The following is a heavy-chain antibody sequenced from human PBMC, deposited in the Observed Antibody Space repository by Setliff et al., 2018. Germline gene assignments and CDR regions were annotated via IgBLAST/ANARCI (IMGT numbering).Heavy chain of an antibody. CDR2: IIPKFGAS. CDR1: GYTFTSYD. V-gene: IGHV1-69*06. J-gene: IGHJ4*02. CDR3: AKDNGGNPDCDY. Sequence: GASVKVSCKASGYTFTSYDINWVRQAPGQGLEWMGRIIPKFGASTYAQKFRGRVTIAADTSASTTYMALSSLRSEDTAVYYCAKDNGGNPDCDYWGQGTLVTVSS. D-gene: IGHD2-15*01.